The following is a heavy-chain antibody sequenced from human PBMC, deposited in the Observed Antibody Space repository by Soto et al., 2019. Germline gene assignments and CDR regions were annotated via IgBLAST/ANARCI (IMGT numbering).Heavy chain of an antibody. CDR3: ATNYGSGSAHVDN. J-gene: IGHJ4*02. CDR2: TIPILSMS. D-gene: IGHD3-10*01. V-gene: IGHV1-69*02. Sequence: QMVQSGAEVKKPGSSVRVSCTASGDTFSRSTLSWVRQAPGQGLEWMGRTIPILSMSDYAQKFQGRVSITADKSTSTVYMELSRLRSEDTAVYYCATNYGSGSAHVDNWGQGTLVTVS. CDR1: GDTFSRST.